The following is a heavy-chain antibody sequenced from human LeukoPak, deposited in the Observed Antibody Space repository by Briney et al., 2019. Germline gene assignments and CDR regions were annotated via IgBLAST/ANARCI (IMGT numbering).Heavy chain of an antibody. CDR3: ATRLSAYYYGSGSYQGAFDI. V-gene: IGHV1-18*01. CDR2: ISAYNGNT. Sequence: ASVKVSCKASGYTFTSYGISWVRQAPGQGLEWMGWISAYNGNTNYAQKLQGRVTMTTDTSTSTAYMELRSLRSDDTAVYYCATRLSAYYYGSGSYQGAFDIWGQGTMVTVSS. D-gene: IGHD3-10*01. CDR1: GYTFTSYG. J-gene: IGHJ3*02.